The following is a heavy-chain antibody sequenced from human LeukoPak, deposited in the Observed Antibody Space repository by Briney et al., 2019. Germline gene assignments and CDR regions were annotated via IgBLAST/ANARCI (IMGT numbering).Heavy chain of an antibody. CDR2: IYYSGST. CDR1: GGSISSSSYY. V-gene: IGHV4-39*07. D-gene: IGHD1/OR15-1a*01. Sequence: PSETLSLTCTVSGGSISSSSYYWGWIRQPPGKGLEWIGSIYYSGSTYYNSSLKSRVTISVDTSKNQFSLKLSSVTAADTAVYYCARVENNPVHYYYYYMDVWGKGTTVTISS. J-gene: IGHJ6*03. CDR3: ARVENNPVHYYYYYMDV.